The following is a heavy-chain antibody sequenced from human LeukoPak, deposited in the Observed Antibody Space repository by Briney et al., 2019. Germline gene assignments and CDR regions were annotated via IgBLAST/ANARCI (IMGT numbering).Heavy chain of an antibody. V-gene: IGHV3-53*01. Sequence: GGSLRLSCAASGFTVSSNYMNWVRQAPGKGLEWVSVIYSGGSTYYADSVKGRFTISRDNSKNALYLQMNSLRAEDTAVYYCAREGATTSFDYWGQGTLVTVSS. CDR3: AREGATTSFDY. CDR2: IYSGGST. J-gene: IGHJ4*02. CDR1: GFTVSSNY. D-gene: IGHD1-26*01.